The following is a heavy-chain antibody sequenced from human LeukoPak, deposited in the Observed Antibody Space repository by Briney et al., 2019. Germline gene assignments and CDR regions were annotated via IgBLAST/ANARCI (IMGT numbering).Heavy chain of an antibody. CDR2: IYYSGST. CDR1: GGSISSYY. D-gene: IGHD5-18*01. J-gene: IGHJ6*02. Sequence: SETLSLTCTVSGGSISSYYWSWIRQPPGKGLEWIGYIYYSGSTNYNPSLKSRVTISVDTSKNQFSLKLSSVTAADTAVYYCARAAGGTAMVYYYYYGMDVWGQGTTVTVSS. CDR3: ARAAGGTAMVYYYYYGMDV. V-gene: IGHV4-59*01.